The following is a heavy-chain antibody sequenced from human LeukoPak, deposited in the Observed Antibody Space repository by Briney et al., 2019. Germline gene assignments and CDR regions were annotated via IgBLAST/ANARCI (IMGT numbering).Heavy chain of an antibody. Sequence: GGSLRLSCVASGCTFTDHWMSWLRQAPGKGLEWVANISPDGSFKFYLDSVKGRFTISRATANNSNYLQMNGLQATDTAFYACARAIDVADYWGQGTRVTVSS. J-gene: IGHJ4*02. V-gene: IGHV3-7*01. CDR3: ARAIDVADY. D-gene: IGHD3-10*02. CDR1: GCTFTDHW. CDR2: ISPDGSFK.